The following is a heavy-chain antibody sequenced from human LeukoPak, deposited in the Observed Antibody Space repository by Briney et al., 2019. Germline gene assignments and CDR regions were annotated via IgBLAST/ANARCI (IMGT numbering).Heavy chain of an antibody. CDR3: ASWSGDDWNYADY. Sequence: SETLSLTCAVYGGSFSGYYWSWIRQPPGKGLEWIGEVNHSGSTNYNPSLKSRVTISVDTSKNQFSLKLSSVTAADTAVYYCASWSGDDWNYADYWGQGTLVTVSS. CDR1: GGSFSGYY. J-gene: IGHJ4*02. D-gene: IGHD3-9*01. V-gene: IGHV4-34*01. CDR2: VNHSGST.